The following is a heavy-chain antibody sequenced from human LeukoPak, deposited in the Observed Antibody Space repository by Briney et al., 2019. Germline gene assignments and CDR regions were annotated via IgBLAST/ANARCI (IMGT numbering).Heavy chain of an antibody. J-gene: IGHJ4*02. D-gene: IGHD2-2*01. Sequence: GGSLGLSCAASGFTFISAWMSWVRQAPGKGLEWVGRIKSKTDGATADYGAPVRGRFTISRDDSSDTLYLELNSLKAEDTAVYYCLTHSGCTTSSCYRANWGQGSLVTVSS. CDR2: IKSKTDGATA. V-gene: IGHV3-15*01. CDR3: LTHSGCTTSSCYRAN. CDR1: GFTFISAW.